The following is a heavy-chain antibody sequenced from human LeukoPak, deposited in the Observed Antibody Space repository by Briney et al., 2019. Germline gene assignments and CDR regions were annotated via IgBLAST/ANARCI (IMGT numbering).Heavy chain of an antibody. CDR1: GGSISSSSYY. V-gene: IGHV4-39*01. CDR2: IYYSGST. J-gene: IGHJ6*04. CDR3: ARGGYDFWSGSPGV. D-gene: IGHD3-3*01. Sequence: SETLSLTCTVSGGSISSSSYYWGWLRQPPGQGLEWIGSIYYSGSTYYNPSLKSLTTISVNTSKNQFSLKLSSVTAADTAVYYCARGGYDFWSGSPGVWGKGATVTVSS.